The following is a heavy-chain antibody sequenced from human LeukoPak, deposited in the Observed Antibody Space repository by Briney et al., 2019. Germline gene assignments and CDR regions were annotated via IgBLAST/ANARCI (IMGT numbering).Heavy chain of an antibody. V-gene: IGHV4-59*08. CDR1: GGSISSHY. D-gene: IGHD3-9*01. CDR3: ARVRHFDWLPDAFDI. Sequence: PFETLSLTCTVSGGSISSHYWSWIRQPPGKGLEWIGNIYYSGSTNYNPSLKSRVTTSVDTSKNQFSLKLSSVTAADTAVYYCARVRHFDWLPDAFDIWGQGTMVTVPS. J-gene: IGHJ3*02. CDR2: IYYSGST.